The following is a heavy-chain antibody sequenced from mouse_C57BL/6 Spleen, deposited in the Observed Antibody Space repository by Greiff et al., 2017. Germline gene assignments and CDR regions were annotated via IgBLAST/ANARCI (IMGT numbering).Heavy chain of an antibody. V-gene: IGHV1-85*01. CDR2: IYPRDGSN. Sequence: QVQLQQSGPELVKPGASVKLSCKASGYTFTSYDINWVKQRPGQGLEWIGWIYPRDGSNKYNEQFKGKATLTVYTSSSTAYMGSHCLTSEDSAVYFWARRITTDYFDYWGQGTTLTVSS. CDR1: GYTFTSYD. J-gene: IGHJ2*01. CDR3: ARRITTDYFDY. D-gene: IGHD1-1*01.